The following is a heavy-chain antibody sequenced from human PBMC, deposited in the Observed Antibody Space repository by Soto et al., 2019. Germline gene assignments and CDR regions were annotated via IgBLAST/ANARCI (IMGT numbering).Heavy chain of an antibody. CDR1: EFTFSSYA. V-gene: IGHV3-30-3*01. CDR2: ISYDGSNK. J-gene: IGHJ4*02. Sequence: QVQLVESGGGVVQPGRSLRLSCAASEFTFSSYAMHWVRQAPGKGLEWVAVISYDGSNKYYADSVKGRFTISRDNSNNTLYLQMNSLRTEDTAVYYSARQSGVDSSSFDYWGQGTLVTVSS. CDR3: ARQSGVDSSSFDY. D-gene: IGHD3-22*01.